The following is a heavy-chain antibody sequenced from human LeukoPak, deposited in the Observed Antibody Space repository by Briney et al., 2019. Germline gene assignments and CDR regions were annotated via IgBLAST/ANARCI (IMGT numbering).Heavy chain of an antibody. V-gene: IGHV3-30*18. CDR2: ISYDGGNK. CDR3: AKDSTGYSYGPEDY. Sequence: GGSLRLSCAASGFTFSSYGMHWARQAPGKGLEWVAVISYDGGNKYYTDSVKGRFTISRDKSKNTLYLQMNSLRAEDTAVYYCAKDSTGYSYGPEDYWGQGTLVTVSS. CDR1: GFTFSSYG. D-gene: IGHD5-18*01. J-gene: IGHJ4*02.